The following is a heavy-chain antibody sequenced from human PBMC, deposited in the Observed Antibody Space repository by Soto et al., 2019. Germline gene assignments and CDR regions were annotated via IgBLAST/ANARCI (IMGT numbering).Heavy chain of an antibody. CDR1: GFTFSSYA. CDR3: ARPRGSITMIEGGFDY. V-gene: IGHV3-30-3*01. J-gene: IGHJ4*02. CDR2: ISYDGSNK. D-gene: IGHD3-22*01. Sequence: ESGGGVVQPGRSLRLSCAASGFTFSSYAMHWVRQAPGKGLEWVAVISYDGSNKYYADSVKGRFTISRDNSKNTLYLQMNSLRAEDTAVYYCARPRGSITMIEGGFDYWGQGTLVTVSS.